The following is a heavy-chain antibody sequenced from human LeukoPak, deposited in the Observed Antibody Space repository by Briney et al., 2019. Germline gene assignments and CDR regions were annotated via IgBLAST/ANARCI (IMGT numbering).Heavy chain of an antibody. V-gene: IGHV3-21*01. CDR3: ARKRSPGAFDI. Sequence: GGSLRLSCAASGFTFSSYTINWVRQAPGKGLEWVSSISSSNSYRLYADSVKGRSTISRDNAKNSLYLQMNSLRAEDTAVYYCARKRSPGAFDIWGQGTMVTVSS. CDR2: ISSSNSYR. CDR1: GFTFSSYT. J-gene: IGHJ3*02.